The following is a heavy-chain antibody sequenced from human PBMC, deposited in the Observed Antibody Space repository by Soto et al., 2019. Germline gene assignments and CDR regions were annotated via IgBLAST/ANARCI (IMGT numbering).Heavy chain of an antibody. J-gene: IGHJ4*02. CDR1: GFTFSSYG. V-gene: IGHV3-33*01. CDR2: IWYDGSNK. D-gene: IGHD6-19*01. CDR3: ARDEMDRGSGWSLASYY. Sequence: QVQLVESGGGVVQPGRSLRLSCAASGFTFSSYGMHWVRQAPGKGLEWVAVIWYDGSNKYYADSVKGRFTISRDNSKNTLYLQMNSLRAEDTAVYYCARDEMDRGSGWSLASYYWGQGTLVTVSS.